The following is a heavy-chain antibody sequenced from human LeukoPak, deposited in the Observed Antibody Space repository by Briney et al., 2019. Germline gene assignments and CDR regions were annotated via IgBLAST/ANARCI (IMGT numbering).Heavy chain of an antibody. CDR3: AREASFRYSSGWYDY. J-gene: IGHJ4*02. Sequence: GRCLSLSCAASGFTFSSYAMHWVRQTAGKGLEYVSAISSNGGSTYYANSVKGRFTISRDNSKNTLYLQMGSLRAEDMAVYYCAREASFRYSSGWYDYWGQGTLVTVSS. CDR2: ISSNGGST. CDR1: GFTFSSYA. V-gene: IGHV3-64*01. D-gene: IGHD6-19*01.